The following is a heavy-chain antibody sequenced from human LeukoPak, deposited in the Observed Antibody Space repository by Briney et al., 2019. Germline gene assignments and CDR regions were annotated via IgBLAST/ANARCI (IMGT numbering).Heavy chain of an antibody. D-gene: IGHD3-22*01. V-gene: IGHV3-66*04. CDR3: TRHEDGYYDLNWFDP. J-gene: IGHJ5*02. Sequence: GGSLRLSCAASGFTVSSNYMSWVRQAPGKGLEWVSVIYAGGSTYYADSVKGRFTISRDNSKHTLYLQMNSLRAEDTAVYYCTRHEDGYYDLNWFDPWGQGTLVTVSS. CDR1: GFTVSSNY. CDR2: IYAGGST.